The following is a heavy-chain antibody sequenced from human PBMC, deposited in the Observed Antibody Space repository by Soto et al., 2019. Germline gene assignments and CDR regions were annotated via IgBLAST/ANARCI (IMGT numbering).Heavy chain of an antibody. Sequence: GCVRSWDDSGSWIRQPPGKGLEWIGYIYYSGSTYYNPSLKSRVTISVDTSKNQFSLKLSSVTAADTAVYYCASRRNYYDSSCHGYWGQRPLVTVSS. CDR3: ASRRNYYDSSCHGY. CDR1: GCVRSWDDS. CDR2: IYYSGST. D-gene: IGHD3-22*01. V-gene: IGHV4-30-4*01. J-gene: IGHJ4*02.